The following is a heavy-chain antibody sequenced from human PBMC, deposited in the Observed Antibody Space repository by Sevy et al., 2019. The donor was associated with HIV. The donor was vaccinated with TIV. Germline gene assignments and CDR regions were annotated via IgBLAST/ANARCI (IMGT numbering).Heavy chain of an antibody. Sequence: GGSLRLSCAASGFTFRTYAMNWVRQAPGKGLEWVSSITTSGRYTYSADSVEGRFTISRDNSQNTVYLQTNSLGVDDTAVYYCAKGYCSGGSCPRDYYYYGMDAWGQGTTVTVSS. V-gene: IGHV3-23*01. CDR2: ITTSGRYT. CDR3: AKGYCSGGSCPRDYYYYGMDA. J-gene: IGHJ6*02. CDR1: GFTFRTYA. D-gene: IGHD2-15*01.